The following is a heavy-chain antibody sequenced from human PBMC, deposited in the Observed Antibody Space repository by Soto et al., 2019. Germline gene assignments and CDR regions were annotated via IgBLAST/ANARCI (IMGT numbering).Heavy chain of an antibody. V-gene: IGHV3-74*03. CDR3: VRDMQLWRRYS. CDR2: INTDGSVA. CDR1: GLTFRSYW. D-gene: IGHD2-21*01. J-gene: IGHJ4*02. Sequence: EVQLVESGGGLVQPGESLRLSCAASGLTFRSYWMHWVRQAPGKGLVWVSRINTDGSVAMYVDSVKGRFTISRDNAKNTLYLHMNSLRAEDTAVYYCVRDMQLWRRYSWGQGTLVTVSS.